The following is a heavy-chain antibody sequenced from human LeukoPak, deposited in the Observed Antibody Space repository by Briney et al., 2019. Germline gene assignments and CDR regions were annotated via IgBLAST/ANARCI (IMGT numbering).Heavy chain of an antibody. Sequence: GGSLRLSCAASAFTFSSYEMNWVGQAPGKGLEWVSYISSSGSTMDYADPVKGRFTISRDNAKNSLYLQLNSLRAEDTAIYYCARGTGLDYWGQGTLVTVSS. D-gene: IGHD3/OR15-3a*01. CDR3: ARGTGLDY. V-gene: IGHV3-48*03. J-gene: IGHJ4*02. CDR1: AFTFSSYE. CDR2: ISSSGSTM.